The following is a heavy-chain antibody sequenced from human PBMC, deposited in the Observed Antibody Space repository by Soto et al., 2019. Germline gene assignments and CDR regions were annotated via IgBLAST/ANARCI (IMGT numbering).Heavy chain of an antibody. J-gene: IGHJ5*02. CDR3: ARFYSSGWYGNWFDP. Sequence: QVQLQESGPGLVKPSETLSLTCTVSGGSVSSGSYYWSWIRQPPGKGLEWIGYIYYSGSTNYNPSRKSRVTISVDTSKNQFSLMLSSVTAADTAVYYCARFYSSGWYGNWFDPWGQGTLVTVSS. V-gene: IGHV4-61*01. CDR1: GGSVSSGSYY. D-gene: IGHD6-19*01. CDR2: IYYSGST.